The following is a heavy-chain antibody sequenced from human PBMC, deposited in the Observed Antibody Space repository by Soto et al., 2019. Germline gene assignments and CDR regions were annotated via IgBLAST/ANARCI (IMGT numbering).Heavy chain of an antibody. CDR1: GGSISSGGYY. CDR2: IYYSGNT. V-gene: IGHV4-31*03. J-gene: IGHJ4*02. CDR3: AREGGESSDGLYYFDS. Sequence: LSLTCTVSGGSISSGGYYWSWIRQHPGKGLEWIGYIYYSGNTDYNPSLKSRLAISIDTSKNQFSLKLSSVTAADTAVYFCAREGGESSDGLYYFDSWGQGSLVTVSS. D-gene: IGHD3-16*01.